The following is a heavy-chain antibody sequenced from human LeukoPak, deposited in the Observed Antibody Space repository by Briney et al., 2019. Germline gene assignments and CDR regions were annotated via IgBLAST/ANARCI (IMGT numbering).Heavy chain of an antibody. J-gene: IGHJ4*02. CDR2: INPNSGGT. D-gene: IGHD3-16*02. V-gene: IGHV1-2*06. CDR1: GYTFTGYY. CDR3: ARGDYVWGSYRAFDY. Sequence: ASVKVSCKASGYTFTGYYMHWVRQAPGQGLEWMGRINPNSGGTNYAQKFQGRVTMTRDTSISTAYVELSRLRSDDTAVYYCARGDYVWGSYRAFDYWGQGTLVTVSS.